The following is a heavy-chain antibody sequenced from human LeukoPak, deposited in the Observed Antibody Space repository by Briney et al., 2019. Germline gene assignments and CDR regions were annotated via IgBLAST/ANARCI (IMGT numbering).Heavy chain of an antibody. CDR1: GGSFSGYY. D-gene: IGHD3-9*01. CDR2: INHSGST. Sequence: SETLSLTCAVYGGSFSGYYWSWIRQPPGKGLEWIGEINHSGSTNYNPSLKSRVTISVDTSKNQFSLKLSSVTAADTAVYYCARAGDILTGSHFSFDYWGQGTLVTVSS. V-gene: IGHV4-34*01. J-gene: IGHJ4*02. CDR3: ARAGDILTGSHFSFDY.